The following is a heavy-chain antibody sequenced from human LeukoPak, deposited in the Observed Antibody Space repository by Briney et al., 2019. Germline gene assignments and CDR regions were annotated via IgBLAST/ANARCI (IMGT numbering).Heavy chain of an antibody. CDR3: ARGLGSESYDGF. Sequence: PGGSLRLSCAASGFTFSSYAMHWVRQAPGKGLEWVAVISYDGSNKYYADSVKGRFTISRDNSKNTLYLQMNSLRSEDTAVYYCARGLGSESYDGFWGQGTPVTVSS. CDR1: GFTFSSYA. J-gene: IGHJ4*02. CDR2: ISYDGSNK. D-gene: IGHD3-10*01. V-gene: IGHV3-30-3*01.